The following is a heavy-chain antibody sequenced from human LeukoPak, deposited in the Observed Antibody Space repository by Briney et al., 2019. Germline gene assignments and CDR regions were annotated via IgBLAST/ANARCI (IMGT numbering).Heavy chain of an antibody. Sequence: GGSLRLSCAASGFTLCRYWMHWFPQAPGTGLFWVARSNSDGKITDYADSARGQFTISRDNTKNTVYLQMSSLRAEDTGVYYCARDHHDFWSGYPNYWGQGTLAIVSS. D-gene: IGHD3-3*01. CDR3: ARDHHDFWSGYPNY. CDR2: SNSDGKIT. V-gene: IGHV3-74*01. CDR1: GFTLCRYW. J-gene: IGHJ4*02.